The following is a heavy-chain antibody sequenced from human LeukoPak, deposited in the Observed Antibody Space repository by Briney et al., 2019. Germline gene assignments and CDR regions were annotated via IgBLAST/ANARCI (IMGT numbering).Heavy chain of an antibody. Sequence: SETLSLTCTISGDSINSYHWSWIRQPPGKGLEWIGYIYYSGSTNYNPSLKSRVTISVDTSKNQFSLKLSSVTAADTAVYYCARGVDFWSGYLQPRFDYWGQGTLVTVSS. D-gene: IGHD3-3*01. V-gene: IGHV4-59*01. CDR3: ARGVDFWSGYLQPRFDY. CDR1: GDSINSYH. J-gene: IGHJ4*02. CDR2: IYYSGST.